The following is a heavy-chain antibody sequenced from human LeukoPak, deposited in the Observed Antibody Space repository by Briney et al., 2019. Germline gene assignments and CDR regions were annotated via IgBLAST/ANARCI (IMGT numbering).Heavy chain of an antibody. CDR3: ARHYSSGSSWFKTNYYYYYGMDV. V-gene: IGHV4-59*08. Sequence: SETLSLTCTVSGGSISSYYWSWIRQPPGKGLEWIGYIYYSGSTNYNPSLKSRVTISVDTSKNQFSLKLSSVTAADTAVYYCARHYSSGSSWFKTNYYYYYGMDVWGQGTTVTVSS. CDR1: GGSISSYY. D-gene: IGHD6-13*01. J-gene: IGHJ6*02. CDR2: IYYSGST.